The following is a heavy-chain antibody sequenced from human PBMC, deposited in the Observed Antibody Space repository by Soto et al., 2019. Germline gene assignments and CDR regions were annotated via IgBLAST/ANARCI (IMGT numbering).Heavy chain of an antibody. CDR1: GFTFSNAW. D-gene: IGHD5-12*01. V-gene: IGHV3-15*01. CDR3: RVSPTSGWLRIDY. J-gene: IGHJ4*02. CDR2: IKSKTDGGTT. Sequence: EVQLVESGGGLVKPGGSLRLSCAASGFTFSNAWMSWVRQAPGKGLEWVGRIKSKTDGGTTDYAAPVKGRFTISRDDSKNTLYLQMNSLTTEDTAVYYCRVSPTSGWLRIDYWGQGPLVTVSS.